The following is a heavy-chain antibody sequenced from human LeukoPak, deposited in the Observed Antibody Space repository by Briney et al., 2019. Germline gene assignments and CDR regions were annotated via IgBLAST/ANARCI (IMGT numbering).Heavy chain of an antibody. J-gene: IGHJ4*02. CDR3: ARSRYCGTLTCRVFDS. V-gene: IGHV3-23*01. Sequence: PGGSLRLSCAASGFTFSSYAMSWVRQAPGKGLEWVSAISGSGGSTYYADSVKGRFTISRDNSKNTLYLQMNSLRAEDTAVYFCARSRYCGTLTCRVFDSWGQGTLVTVSS. CDR2: ISGSGGST. D-gene: IGHD2-21*01. CDR1: GFTFSSYA.